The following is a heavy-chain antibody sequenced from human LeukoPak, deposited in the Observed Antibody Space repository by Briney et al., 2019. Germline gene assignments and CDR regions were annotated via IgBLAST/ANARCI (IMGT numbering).Heavy chain of an antibody. J-gene: IGHJ6*02. CDR2: IYYSGST. CDR1: GGSISSYY. V-gene: IGHV4-59*01. CDR3: ARAGGNSYYYYYGMDV. D-gene: IGHD4-23*01. Sequence: PSGTLSLTCTVSGGSISSYYWSWIRQPPGKGLEWIGYIYYSGSTNYNPSLKSRATISVDTSKNQFSLKLSSVTAADTAVYYCARAGGNSYYYYYGMDVWGQGTTVTVSS.